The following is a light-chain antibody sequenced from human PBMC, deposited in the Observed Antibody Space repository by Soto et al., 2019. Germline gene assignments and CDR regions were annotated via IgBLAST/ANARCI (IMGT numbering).Light chain of an antibody. CDR1: HSVTTY. J-gene: IGKJ4*01. CDR3: QQYDDWLRLT. V-gene: IGKV3-11*01. Sequence: EFVLTQSPATLSLSPGERATLSCRASHSVTTYLAWYQQKPGQAPRLLIYDVSNRATGIPARFSGSGSGTEFTLTISSLQSEDFAVYYCQQYDDWLRLTFGGGTKVDVK. CDR2: DVS.